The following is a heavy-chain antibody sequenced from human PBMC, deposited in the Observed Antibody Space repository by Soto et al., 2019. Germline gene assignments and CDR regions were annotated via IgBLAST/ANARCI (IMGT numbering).Heavy chain of an antibody. D-gene: IGHD5-12*01. CDR3: ARQAKKTWLTDL. CDR1: GFSFIDYS. J-gene: IGHJ5*02. Sequence: ASVKVSCKASGFSFIDYSILWVRQAPGQSLEWLGWINAGNGNTKYSHKFQDRVTITSDTSATTTYMELRSLRSEDTAVFYCARQAKKTWLTDLWGQGTLVTVSS. CDR2: INAGNGNT. V-gene: IGHV1-3*01.